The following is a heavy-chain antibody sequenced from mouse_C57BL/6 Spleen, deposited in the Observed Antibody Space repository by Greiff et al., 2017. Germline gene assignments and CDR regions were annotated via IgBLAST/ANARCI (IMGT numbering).Heavy chain of an antibody. CDR1: GYTFTSYW. V-gene: IGHV1-69*01. D-gene: IGHD1-1*01. Sequence: QVQLQQPGAELVMPGASVKLSCKASGYTFTSYWMHWVKQRPGQGLAWIGELDPSDRYTNYNQKLTGTSTLTVDKSSSTSYMQLSSLTSEDSAVYYCTRSGYFVSSHYFDYWGQGTTLTVSS. J-gene: IGHJ2*01. CDR2: LDPSDRYT. CDR3: TRSGYFVSSHYFDY.